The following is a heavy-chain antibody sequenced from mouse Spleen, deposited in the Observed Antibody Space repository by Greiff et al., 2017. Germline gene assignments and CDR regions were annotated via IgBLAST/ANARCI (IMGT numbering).Heavy chain of an antibody. CDR2: ISYDGSN. CDR3: ARGTYYGSSPLAY. Sequence: VQLKESGPGLVKPSQSLSLTCSVTGYSITSGYYWKWIRQFPGNKLEWMGYISYDGSNNYNPSLKNRISITRDTSKNQFFLKLNSVTTEDTATYYCARGTYYGSSPLAYWGQGTLVTVSA. CDR1: GYSITSGYY. D-gene: IGHD1-1*01. V-gene: IGHV3-6*01. J-gene: IGHJ3*01.